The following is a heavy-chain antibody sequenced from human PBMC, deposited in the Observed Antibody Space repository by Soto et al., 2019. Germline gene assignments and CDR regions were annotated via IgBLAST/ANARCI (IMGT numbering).Heavy chain of an antibody. CDR3: AKDGVGWVTTVSDFDS. D-gene: IGHD3-22*01. J-gene: IGHJ5*01. V-gene: IGHV3-23*01. CDR2: ISVSGDTT. Sequence: EVQLLESGGGLVQSGGSLRLSCAASGFPFSSFAMNWVRQAPGKGLEWVSTISVSGDTTTYADSVKGRFTISRDNSMDTLYLQINSLRAEVTALYFCAKDGVGWVTTVSDFDSWGQGTLVTVSS. CDR1: GFPFSSFA.